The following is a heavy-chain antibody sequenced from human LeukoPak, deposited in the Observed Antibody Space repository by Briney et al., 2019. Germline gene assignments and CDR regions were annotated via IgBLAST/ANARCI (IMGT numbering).Heavy chain of an antibody. CDR1: GYSFASYW. CDR2: IYPGDSDT. V-gene: IGHV5-51*01. J-gene: IGHJ4*02. CDR3: ARRKRMYAAGEGLDY. D-gene: IGHD6-13*01. Sequence: GESLKISCEGSGYSFASYWIGWVRQMPGKGLEWMGIIYPGDSDTRYSPSFQGQVTISADKSINTAYLQWSSLKASDTAMYYCARRKRMYAAGEGLDYWGQGTLVTVSS.